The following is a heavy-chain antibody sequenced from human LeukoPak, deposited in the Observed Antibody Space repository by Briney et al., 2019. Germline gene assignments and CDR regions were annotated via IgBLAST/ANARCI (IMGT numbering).Heavy chain of an antibody. V-gene: IGHV3-48*03. J-gene: IGHJ4*02. CDR2: ILNSGTTT. CDR3: ARDRYSYGFDY. D-gene: IGHD5-18*01. Sequence: AGGSLRLSCAASGFTFSSYEMNWVRQAPGKGLEWVSYILNSGTTTYYADSVKGRFTISRDNAKNSLYLQMNSLRAEDTAVYYCARDRYSYGFDYWGQGTLVTVSS. CDR1: GFTFSSYE.